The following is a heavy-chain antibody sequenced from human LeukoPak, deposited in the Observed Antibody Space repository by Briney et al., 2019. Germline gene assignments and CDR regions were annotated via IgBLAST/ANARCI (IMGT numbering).Heavy chain of an antibody. Sequence: SETLSLTCAVSGGSISSGGYSWSWIRQPPGKGLEWIGYIYHSGSTYYNPPLKSRVTISVDRSKNQFSLKLSSVTAADTAVYYCARVKFGEMGMDVWGQGTTVTVSS. CDR1: GGSISSGGYS. V-gene: IGHV4-30-2*01. D-gene: IGHD3-10*01. CDR2: IYHSGST. J-gene: IGHJ6*02. CDR3: ARVKFGEMGMDV.